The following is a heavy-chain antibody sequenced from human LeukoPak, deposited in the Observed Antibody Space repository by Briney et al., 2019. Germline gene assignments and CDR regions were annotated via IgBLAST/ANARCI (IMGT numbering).Heavy chain of an antibody. J-gene: IGHJ4*02. Sequence: GASVKVSCKASGYTFTDYYMHWVRQAPGQGLEWMGWINPDSGGPNYAQEFQGRVTMTRDTSITTAYMELSWLRSDDTAVYYCVRESRGILNYFDFWGQGALVAVSS. CDR2: INPDSGGP. D-gene: IGHD3-22*01. CDR3: VRESRGILNYFDF. V-gene: IGHV1-2*02. CDR1: GYTFTDYY.